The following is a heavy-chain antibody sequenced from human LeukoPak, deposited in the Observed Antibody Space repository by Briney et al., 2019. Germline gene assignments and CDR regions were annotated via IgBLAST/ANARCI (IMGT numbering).Heavy chain of an antibody. CDR1: GFTFSSYA. D-gene: IGHD3-22*01. J-gene: IGHJ4*02. Sequence: GGSLRLSCAASGFTFSSYAMHWVRQAPGKGLEWVAVISYDGSNKYYADSVKGRFTISRDNAKNSLYLQMNSLRAEDTAVYYCARYDSSLFDYWGQGTLVTVSS. CDR2: ISYDGSNK. V-gene: IGHV3-30-3*01. CDR3: ARYDSSLFDY.